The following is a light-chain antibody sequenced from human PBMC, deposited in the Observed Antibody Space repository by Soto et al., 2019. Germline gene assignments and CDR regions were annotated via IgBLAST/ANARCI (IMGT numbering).Light chain of an antibody. CDR2: DAS. J-gene: IGKJ1*01. CDR1: QSVSSY. CDR3: QQRRSWPVT. V-gene: IGKV3-11*01. Sequence: EIVLTQSPATLSLSPGERATLSCRASQSVSSYLAWYQQKPGQAPRLLVYDASNRATGIPARFSGSGSATGFTLTISSLEPEDFAVYFCQQRRSWPVTFGQGTRVEIK.